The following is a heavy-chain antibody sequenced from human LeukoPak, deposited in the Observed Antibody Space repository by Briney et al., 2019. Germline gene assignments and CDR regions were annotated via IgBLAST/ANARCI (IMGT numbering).Heavy chain of an antibody. CDR2: IYYSGST. V-gene: IGHV4-31*03. CDR1: GGSISSGDYY. D-gene: IGHD7-27*01. CDR3: ARDSSVLELGIDY. Sequence: PSETLSLTCTVSGGSISSGDYYWSWIRQHPGKGLEWIGYIYYSGSTNYNPSLKSRVTIAVDTSKNQYSLKLSSVTAADTAVYYCARDSSVLELGIDYWGQGTLVTVSS. J-gene: IGHJ4*02.